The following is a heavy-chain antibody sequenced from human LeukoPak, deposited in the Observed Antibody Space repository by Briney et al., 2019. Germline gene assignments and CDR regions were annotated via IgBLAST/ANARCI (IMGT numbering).Heavy chain of an antibody. CDR3: ARALVD. CDR2: MSYDGSNK. CDR1: GFTFSSYA. V-gene: IGHV3-30-3*01. D-gene: IGHD2-21*01. Sequence: GGSLRLSCAASGFTFSSYAMHWVRQAPGKGLEWVAVMSYDGSNKYYADSVKGRFTISRDNSKNTLYLQMNSLRAEDTAVYYCARALVDWGQGTLVTVSS. J-gene: IGHJ4*02.